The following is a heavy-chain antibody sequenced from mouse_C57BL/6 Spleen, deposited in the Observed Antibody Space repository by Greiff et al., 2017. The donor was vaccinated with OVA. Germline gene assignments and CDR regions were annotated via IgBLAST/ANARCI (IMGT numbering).Heavy chain of an antibody. CDR2: ISSGSSTI. D-gene: IGHD2-3*01. V-gene: IGHV5-17*01. CDR1: GFTFSDYG. CDR3: ARGGGYSHFDY. Sequence: EVKLVESGGGLVKPGGSLKLSCAASGFTFSDYGMHWVRQAPEKGLEWVAYISSGSSTIYYADTVKGRFTISRDNAKNTLFLQMTSLRSEDTAMYYCARGGGYSHFDYWGQGTTLTVSS. J-gene: IGHJ2*01.